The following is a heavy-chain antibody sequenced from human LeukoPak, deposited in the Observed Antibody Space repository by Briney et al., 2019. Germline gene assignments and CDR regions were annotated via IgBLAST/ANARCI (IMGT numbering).Heavy chain of an antibody. D-gene: IGHD3/OR15-3a*01. CDR1: GFTLSSYA. CDR2: ISYNGGST. J-gene: IGHJ4*02. V-gene: IGHV3-64D*09. Sequence: PGGSLRLSCSASGFTLSSYAMHWVRQAQGKGLEYVSAISYNGGSTYYADSVKGRFTISRDNSKNTLYLQMSSLRAEDSAVFYCVGRTGNYFDYWGQGTLVTVSS. CDR3: VGRTGNYFDY.